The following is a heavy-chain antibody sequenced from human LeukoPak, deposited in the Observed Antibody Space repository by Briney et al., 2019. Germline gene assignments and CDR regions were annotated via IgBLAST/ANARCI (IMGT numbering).Heavy chain of an antibody. V-gene: IGHV3-30*02. CDR1: GFTFSSYG. D-gene: IGHD4-17*01. CDR3: AKDYGDYFDY. Sequence: TGGSLRLSCAASGFTFSSYGMHWVRQAPGKGLEWVAFIRYDGSNRYYADSVKGRFTISRDNSKNTLYLQMNSLRAEDTAVYYCAKDYGDYFDYWGQGTLVTVSS. CDR2: IRYDGSNR. J-gene: IGHJ4*02.